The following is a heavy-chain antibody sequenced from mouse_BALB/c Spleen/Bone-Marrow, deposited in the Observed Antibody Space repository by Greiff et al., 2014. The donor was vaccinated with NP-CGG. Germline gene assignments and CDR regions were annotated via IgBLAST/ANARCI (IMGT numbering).Heavy chain of an antibody. CDR1: GYSFTGYT. J-gene: IGHJ2*01. V-gene: IGHV1-37*01. CDR2: INPYNDNT. D-gene: IGHD1-1*01. Sequence: VQLKESGPELVKPGASMKISCKASGYSFTGYTMNWVKQIHGKNLEWIGLINPYNDNTNYNQKFKGQATLIVDKSSSTAYMELLSLTSEDSAVYYCARSGTVVGTYYFDYWGQGTTLTVSS. CDR3: ARSGTVVGTYYFDY.